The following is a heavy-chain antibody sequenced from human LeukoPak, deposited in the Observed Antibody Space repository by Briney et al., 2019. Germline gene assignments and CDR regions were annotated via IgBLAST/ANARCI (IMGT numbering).Heavy chain of an antibody. D-gene: IGHD3-22*01. V-gene: IGHV4-59*01. CDR1: GGSISSDY. J-gene: IGHJ4*02. CDR2: IYYSGST. Sequence: PSETLSLTCTVSGGSISSDYWNWIRQRPGKGLEWIGYIYYSGSTNYNPSLKSRVTISVDTSKNQFSLKLSSVTAADTAVYYCARGGFDSSAYYNYFDSWGQGTLVTVSS. CDR3: ARGGFDSSAYYNYFDS.